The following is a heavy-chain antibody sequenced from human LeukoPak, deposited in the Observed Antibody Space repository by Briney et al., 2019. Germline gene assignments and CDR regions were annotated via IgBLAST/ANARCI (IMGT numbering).Heavy chain of an antibody. J-gene: IGHJ4*02. CDR3: ARAQVYDFWSGYYALDY. CDR2: ISYDGSNK. D-gene: IGHD3-3*01. CDR1: GFTFSSYA. Sequence: HAGGSLRLSCAASGFTFSSYATHWVRQAPGKGLEWVAVISYDGSNKYYADSVKGRFTISRDNSKNTLYLQMNSLRAEDTAVYYCARAQVYDFWSGYYALDYWGQGTLVTVSS. V-gene: IGHV3-30-3*01.